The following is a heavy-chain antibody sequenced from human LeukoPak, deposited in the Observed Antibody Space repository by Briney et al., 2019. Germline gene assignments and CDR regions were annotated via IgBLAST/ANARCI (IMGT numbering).Heavy chain of an antibody. J-gene: IGHJ6*03. CDR2: ISANNGNT. D-gene: IGHD3-16*01. CDR3: ARKGITSDYYYYYMDV. CDR1: GYTFSSYG. Sequence: GASVKVSCKASGYTFSSYGISWVRQAPGQGLEWMGWISANNGNTKYAQNLQGRVTMTTDTSTSTAYMDLRSLRSDDTAVYYCARKGITSDYYYYYMDVWGKGTTVTVSS. V-gene: IGHV1-18*01.